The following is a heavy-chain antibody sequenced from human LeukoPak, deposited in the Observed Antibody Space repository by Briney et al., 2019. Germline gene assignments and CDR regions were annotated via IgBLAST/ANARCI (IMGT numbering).Heavy chain of an antibody. CDR3: ARDQGITIFGVVRNLNQYYYYMDV. D-gene: IGHD3-3*01. J-gene: IGHJ6*03. Sequence: ASVKVSCKASGYTFTSYAMNWVRQAPGQGLEWMGWINTNTGNPTYAQGFTGRFVFSLDTSVSTAYLQISSLKAEDTAVYYCARDQGITIFGVVRNLNQYYYYMDVWGKGTTVTVSS. CDR1: GYTFTSYA. V-gene: IGHV7-4-1*02. CDR2: INTNTGNP.